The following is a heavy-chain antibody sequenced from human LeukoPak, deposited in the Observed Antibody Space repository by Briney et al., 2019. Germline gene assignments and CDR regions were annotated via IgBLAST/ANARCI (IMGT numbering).Heavy chain of an antibody. Sequence: GGSLRLSCAASGFTFSSYAMHWVRQAPGKGLEWVAVISYDGSNKYYADSVKGRFTISRDNSENTLYLQMNSLRAEDTAVYYCAREGGYGDTPIDYWGQGTLVTVSS. J-gene: IGHJ4*02. CDR2: ISYDGSNK. CDR1: GFTFSSYA. D-gene: IGHD4-17*01. CDR3: AREGGYGDTPIDY. V-gene: IGHV3-30-3*01.